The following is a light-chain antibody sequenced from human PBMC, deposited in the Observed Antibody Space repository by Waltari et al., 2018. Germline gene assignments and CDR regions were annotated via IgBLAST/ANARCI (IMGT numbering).Light chain of an antibody. Sequence: EFVLTQSPGIVSLSPGERATLSCRASQSFSSTYLAWYQQKPGQAPRLLIYCVSTRAIGIPDRFSGSGSGTDFTLTISRLEPEDFAVYYCQQYGSSPWTFGQGTKVEIK. CDR2: CVS. V-gene: IGKV3-20*01. CDR3: QQYGSSPWT. CDR1: QSFSSTY. J-gene: IGKJ1*01.